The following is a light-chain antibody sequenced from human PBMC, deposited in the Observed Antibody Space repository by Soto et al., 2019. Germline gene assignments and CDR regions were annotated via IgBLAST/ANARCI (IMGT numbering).Light chain of an antibody. CDR1: QSLTTN. J-gene: IGKJ1*01. V-gene: IGKV3-15*01. CDR3: QQYDNWPPWT. CDR2: GAS. Sequence: EIVMTQSPATLSVSPGERATLPCRASQSLTTNLAWYQQKPGQAPRLLIYGASTRATGIPARFSGSGSGTDFTLTISSLQSEDFAVYYCQQYDNWPPWTFGQGTKVDIK.